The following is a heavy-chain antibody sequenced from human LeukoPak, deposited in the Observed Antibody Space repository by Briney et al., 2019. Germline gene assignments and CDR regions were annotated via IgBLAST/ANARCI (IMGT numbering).Heavy chain of an antibody. J-gene: IGHJ4*02. V-gene: IGHV3-23*01. CDR2: ISGSGGST. Sequence: ETLSLTCAVYGGSFSGYYWSWVRQAPGKGLEWVSAISGSGGSTYYADSVKGRFTISRDNSKNTLYLQMNSLRAEDTAVYYCAKDWRNSGSYFNYWGQGTLVTVSS. CDR3: AKDWRNSGSYFNY. CDR1: GGSFSGYY. D-gene: IGHD3-10*01.